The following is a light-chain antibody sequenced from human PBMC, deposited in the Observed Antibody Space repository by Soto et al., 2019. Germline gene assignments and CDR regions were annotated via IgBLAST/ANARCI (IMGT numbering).Light chain of an antibody. J-gene: IGKJ5*01. CDR2: GAS. V-gene: IGKV3-15*01. CDR1: PSVRSN. Sequence: EIVMTQSPATLSVSPGPRAVVPCRARPSVRSNLAWYSQHRGQAPRLLIYGASTSATGIPARFSGSGSGTEFTLTISSLQSEDFSVYYCQQYNNWPPSTFGQGTRLEIK. CDR3: QQYNNWPPST.